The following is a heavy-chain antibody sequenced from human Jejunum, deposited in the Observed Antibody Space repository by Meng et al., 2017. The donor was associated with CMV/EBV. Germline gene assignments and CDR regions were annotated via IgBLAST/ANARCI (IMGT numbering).Heavy chain of an antibody. J-gene: IGHJ3*02. V-gene: IGHV5-51*01. CDR3: AAQTGLGNDAFDI. Sequence: SGYSFASFWIGWVRQMPGKGLEWMGILHPGDSESRYSPSFQGQVTMSADKSISTAYLQWNSLKASGTAMYYCAAQTGLGNDAFDIWGQGTRVTVS. CDR2: LHPGDSES. D-gene: IGHD3/OR15-3a*01. CDR1: GYSFASFW.